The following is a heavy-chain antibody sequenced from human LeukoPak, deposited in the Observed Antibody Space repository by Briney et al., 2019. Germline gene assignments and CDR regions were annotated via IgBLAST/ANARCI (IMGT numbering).Heavy chain of an antibody. CDR1: GYAFTTYY. CDR3: ARDPAATATTPGQELDY. V-gene: IGHV1-46*01. J-gene: IGHJ4*02. Sequence: ASVRVSSKASGYAFTTYYMHWVRQAPGRGLEWMGIINPIGGGTTYAQKFQGRFIMTTDTSTNTVYMELSALRSDDTAAYYCARDPAATATTPGQELDYWGQGTLVSVSS. CDR2: INPIGGGT. D-gene: IGHD4-17*01.